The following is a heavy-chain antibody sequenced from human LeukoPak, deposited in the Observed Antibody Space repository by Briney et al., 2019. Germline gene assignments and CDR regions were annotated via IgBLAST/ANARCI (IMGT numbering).Heavy chain of an antibody. CDR1: GFTFSSYG. J-gene: IGHJ4*02. D-gene: IGHD6-13*01. CDR2: ISSSGSTI. V-gene: IGHV3-48*03. Sequence: PGGSLRLSCAASGFTFSSYGMHWVRQAPGKGLEWVSYISSSGSTIYYADSVKGRFTISRDNAKNSLYLQMNSLRAEDTAVYYCARSTGTLNFDYWGQGTLVTVSS. CDR3: ARSTGTLNFDY.